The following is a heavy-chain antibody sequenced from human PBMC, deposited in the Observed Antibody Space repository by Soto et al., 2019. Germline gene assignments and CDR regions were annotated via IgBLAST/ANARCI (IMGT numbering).Heavy chain of an antibody. V-gene: IGHV3-30-3*01. D-gene: IGHD6-13*01. CDR1: GFTFSSYA. Sequence: QVQLVESGGGVVQPGRSLRLSCAASGFTFSSYAMHWVRQAPGKGLEWVAGISYDGSNKYYADSVKGRFTISRDNSKNTLYLQMNSLRAEDTAVYYCARDDTAAAGDYYYYGMDVWGQGTTVTVSS. J-gene: IGHJ6*02. CDR2: ISYDGSNK. CDR3: ARDDTAAAGDYYYYGMDV.